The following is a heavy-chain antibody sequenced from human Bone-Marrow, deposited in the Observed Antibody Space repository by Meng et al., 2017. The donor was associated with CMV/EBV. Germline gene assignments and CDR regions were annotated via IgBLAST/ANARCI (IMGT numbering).Heavy chain of an antibody. D-gene: IGHD6-19*01. CDR2: ISDYNGNT. CDR3: ARAQAGVGWFDP. V-gene: IGHV1-18*01. Sequence: ASVKVSCKASGYTFTSYGISWVRQAPGQGLEWMGWISDYNGNTNYAQKLQGRVTMTTDTSTSTAYKELRSLRSDDTAVYYCARAQAGVGWFDPWGQGTLVTVSS. CDR1: GYTFTSYG. J-gene: IGHJ5*02.